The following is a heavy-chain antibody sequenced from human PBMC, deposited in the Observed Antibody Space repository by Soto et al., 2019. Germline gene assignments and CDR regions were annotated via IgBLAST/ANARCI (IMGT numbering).Heavy chain of an antibody. CDR3: AKDANYDSSGYDFLPDLGVDY. Sequence: GGSLRLSCAASGFTFSSYGMHWVRQAPGKGLEWVAVISYDGSNKYYADSVKGRFTISRDNSKNTLYLQMNSLRAEDTAVYYCAKDANYDSSGYDFLPDLGVDYWGQGTLVTVSS. V-gene: IGHV3-30*18. J-gene: IGHJ4*02. CDR2: ISYDGSNK. CDR1: GFTFSSYG. D-gene: IGHD3-22*01.